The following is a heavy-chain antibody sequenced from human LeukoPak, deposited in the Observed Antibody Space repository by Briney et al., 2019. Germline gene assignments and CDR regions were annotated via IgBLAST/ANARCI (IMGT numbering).Heavy chain of an antibody. V-gene: IGHV1-18*01. Sequence: GASVKVSCKASGYTFTNYGISWVRQAPGQGLEWMGWISGYNSKTNYAQKLQGRVTMTTDTSTSTAYMELRSLRSDDTAVYYCARDTGIAVAGTGDFDYWGQGTLVTVSS. CDR3: ARDTGIAVAGTGDFDY. D-gene: IGHD6-13*01. CDR1: GYTFTNYG. CDR2: ISGYNSKT. J-gene: IGHJ4*02.